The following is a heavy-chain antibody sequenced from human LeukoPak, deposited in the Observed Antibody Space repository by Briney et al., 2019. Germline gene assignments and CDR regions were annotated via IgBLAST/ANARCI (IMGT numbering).Heavy chain of an antibody. J-gene: IGHJ3*02. CDR2: ISAYNGNT. V-gene: IGHV1-18*01. CDR1: GYTFTSYG. Sequence: ASLKVSCKASGYTFTSYGISWVRQAPGQGLEWMGWISAYNGNTNYAQKLQGRVTMTTDTSTRTAYMELRSLRSDDTAVYYCARDYGSGNDDAFDIWGQGTMVTVSS. D-gene: IGHD3-10*01. CDR3: ARDYGSGNDDAFDI.